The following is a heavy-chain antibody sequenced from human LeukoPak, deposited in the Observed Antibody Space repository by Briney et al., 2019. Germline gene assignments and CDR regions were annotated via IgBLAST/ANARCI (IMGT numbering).Heavy chain of an antibody. CDR1: GFRFSNYW. V-gene: IGHV3-7*03. J-gene: IGHJ4*02. CDR2: IKQDGSEK. CDR3: ANYLSYGPIG. Sequence: GGSLRLSCAASGFRFSNYWMSWVRQAPGKGLEWVANIKQDGSEKYYVDSVKGRFTISRDISKNTLFLQMNSLRAEDTAVYYCANYLSYGPIGWGQGTLVTVSS. D-gene: IGHD3-10*01.